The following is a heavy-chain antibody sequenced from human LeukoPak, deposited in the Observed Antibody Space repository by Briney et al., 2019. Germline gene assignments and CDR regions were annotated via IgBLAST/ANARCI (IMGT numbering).Heavy chain of an antibody. CDR3: ARDSVVVPAAPPNWYFDL. D-gene: IGHD2-2*01. V-gene: IGHV4-61*02. CDR2: IYTSGST. J-gene: IGHJ2*01. Sequence: SETLSLTCTVSGGSISSGSYYWSWIRQPAGKGLEWIGRIYTSGSTNYNPSLKSRVTISVDTSKNQFSLKLSSVTAADTAVYYCARDSVVVPAAPPNWYFDLWGRGTLVTVSS. CDR1: GGSISSGSYY.